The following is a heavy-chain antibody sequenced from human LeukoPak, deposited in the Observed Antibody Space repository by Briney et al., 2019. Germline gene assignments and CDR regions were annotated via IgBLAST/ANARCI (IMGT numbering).Heavy chain of an antibody. V-gene: IGHV1-18*04. J-gene: IGHJ4*02. CDR2: ISTYNTDI. CDR3: ARDSLLDY. CDR1: GYTFTGYY. D-gene: IGHD5/OR15-5a*01. Sequence: ASVKVSCKASGYTFTGYYMHWVRQAPGQGLEWMGWISTYNTDINYAQKLQGRVTMTTDTSTSTAYMELRSLRSDDTAVYYCARDSLLDYWGQGILVTVSS.